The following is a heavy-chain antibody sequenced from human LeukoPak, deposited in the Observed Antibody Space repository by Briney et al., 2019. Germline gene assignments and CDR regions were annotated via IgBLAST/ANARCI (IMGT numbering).Heavy chain of an antibody. J-gene: IGHJ4*02. V-gene: IGHV3-33*01. CDR1: GFTSSRHG. D-gene: IGHD3-3*01. Sequence: GGSLRLSCAASGFTSSRHGMHWVRQAPGKGLEWVAVIWYDGSNTYYVDSVKGRFTISRDNSKNTLYLQMNSLRVEDTAVYCGRDSRSILIDVWGQGTPVTISS. CDR3: GRDSRSILIDV. CDR2: IWYDGSNT.